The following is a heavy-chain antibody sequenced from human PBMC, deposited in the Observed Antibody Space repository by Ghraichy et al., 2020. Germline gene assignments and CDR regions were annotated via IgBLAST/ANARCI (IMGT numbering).Heavy chain of an antibody. CDR1: GGSISSYY. CDR2: IYYSGST. V-gene: IGHV4-59*01. D-gene: IGHD3-3*01. Sequence: SETLSLTCTVSGGSISSYYWSWIRQPPGKGLEWIGYIYYSGSTNYKPSLKSRVTISVDTSKNQFSLKLSSVTAADTAVYYCAREAGNTIFEWTDNWFDPWGQGTLVTVSS. CDR3: AREAGNTIFEWTDNWFDP. J-gene: IGHJ5*02.